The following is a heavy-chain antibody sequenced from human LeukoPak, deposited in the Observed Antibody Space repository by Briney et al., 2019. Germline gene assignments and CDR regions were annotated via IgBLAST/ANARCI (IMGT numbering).Heavy chain of an antibody. J-gene: IGHJ4*02. Sequence: SETLSLTCTVSGGPISTYYWSWIRQPPGKGLEWIGYISYSGSTSYNPSLRSRVTITVDTSKNQFSLKLSSVTAADTAVYYCAREGYDSNIYYKADYWGQGTLVTVSS. D-gene: IGHD3-22*01. CDR1: GGPISTYY. V-gene: IGHV4-59*01. CDR2: ISYSGST. CDR3: AREGYDSNIYYKADY.